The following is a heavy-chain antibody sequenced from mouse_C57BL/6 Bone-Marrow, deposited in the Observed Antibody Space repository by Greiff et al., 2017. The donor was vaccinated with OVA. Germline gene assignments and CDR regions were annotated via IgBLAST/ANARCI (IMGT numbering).Heavy chain of an antibody. D-gene: IGHD3-2*02. CDR2: ISDGGSYT. CDR3: AREGQLRLRYYAMDY. J-gene: IGHJ4*01. Sequence: EVKVVESGGGLVKPGGSLKLSCAASGFTFSSYAMSWVRQTPEKRLEWVATISDGGSYTYYPDNVKGRFTISRDNAKNNLYLQMSHLKSEDTAMYYCAREGQLRLRYYAMDYWGQGTSVTVSS. V-gene: IGHV5-4*01. CDR1: GFTFSSYA.